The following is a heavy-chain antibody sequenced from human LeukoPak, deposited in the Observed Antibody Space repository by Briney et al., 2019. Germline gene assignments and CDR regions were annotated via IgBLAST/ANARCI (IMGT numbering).Heavy chain of an antibody. J-gene: IGHJ3*02. CDR1: GCSISSYY. CDR2: IYYSGST. D-gene: IGHD3-9*01. CDR3: AREAFYFDPQGAFDI. Sequence: SETLSLTCTVSGCSISSYYWSWIRQPPGKGLEWIGYIYYSGSTNYNPSLKSRVTISVDTSKNQFSLKLSSVTAADTAVYYCAREAFYFDPQGAFDIWGQGTMVTVSS. V-gene: IGHV4-59*01.